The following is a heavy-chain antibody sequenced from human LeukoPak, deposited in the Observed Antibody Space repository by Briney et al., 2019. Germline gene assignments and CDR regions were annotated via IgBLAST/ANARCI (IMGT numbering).Heavy chain of an antibody. V-gene: IGHV3-30-3*01. CDR2: LTYDGSDK. D-gene: IGHD3-10*01. Sequence: PGRSLRLSCAASGFTFRNYAMHWVRQAPGKGLEWVATLTYDGSDKDYADSVKGRFTISRDNSKNTLYLQMNGLRAEDTAVYFCARDLAESYLFDYWGQGTLVTVSS. CDR3: ARDLAESYLFDY. CDR1: GFTFRNYA. J-gene: IGHJ4*02.